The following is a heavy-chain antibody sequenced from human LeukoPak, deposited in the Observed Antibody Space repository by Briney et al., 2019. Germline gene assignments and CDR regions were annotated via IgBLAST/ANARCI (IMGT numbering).Heavy chain of an antibody. J-gene: IGHJ5*02. CDR1: GGSFSGYY. CDR2: IYYSGST. V-gene: IGHV4-59*08. D-gene: IGHD3-22*01. CDR3: ARHPYDSSGYYWLDP. Sequence: PSETLSLTCAVYGGSFSGYYWSWIRQPPGKGLEWIGYIYYSGSTYYNPSLKSRVTMSVDTSKNQFSLQLSSVTAADTAVYYCARHPYDSSGYYWLDPWGKGTLVTVSS.